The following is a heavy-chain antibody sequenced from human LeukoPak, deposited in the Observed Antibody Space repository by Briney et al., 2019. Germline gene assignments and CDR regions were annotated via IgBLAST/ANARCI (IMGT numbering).Heavy chain of an antibody. D-gene: IGHD3-22*01. Sequence: SVKVSCKASGSTFSSYAISWVRQAPGQGLEWMGGIIPIFGTANYAQKFQGRIAIIADDSTSTTYMELSRLRSEDTAVYFCARAYYYDTSGYYYWFDPWGQGTLVTVSS. J-gene: IGHJ5*02. V-gene: IGHV1-69*13. CDR3: ARAYYYDTSGYYYWFDP. CDR2: IIPIFGTA. CDR1: GSTFSSYA.